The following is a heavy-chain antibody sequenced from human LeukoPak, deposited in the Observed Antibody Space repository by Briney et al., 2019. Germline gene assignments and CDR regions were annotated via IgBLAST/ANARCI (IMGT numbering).Heavy chain of an antibody. CDR1: GFTFSSYE. Sequence: GGSLRLSCAASGFTFSSYEVNWVRQAPGKGLXXXXXISSSGTPIHYADSVKGRFTISRDNAKNSLFLQMNSLRAEDTAVYYCAREKTACGGDCYDSWGQGTLVTVSS. CDR2: ISSSGTPI. V-gene: IGHV3-48*03. CDR3: AREKTACGGDCYDS. J-gene: IGHJ4*02. D-gene: IGHD2-21*01.